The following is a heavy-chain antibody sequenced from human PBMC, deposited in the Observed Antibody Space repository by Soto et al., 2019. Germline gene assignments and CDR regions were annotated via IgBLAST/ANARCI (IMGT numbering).Heavy chain of an antibody. J-gene: IGHJ6*02. V-gene: IGHV3-23*01. CDR3: ARDVWETTSMYYGLDV. CDR2: ITGSGAIT. D-gene: IGHD1-26*01. Sequence: PGGALRLSCADSGFTFSSYAMSWVRLAPGKGLEWVSGITGSGAITYYTDSVKGRFTISRDNSKNTLYLQMHSLRAEDTAVYYYARDVWETTSMYYGLDVWGLGTTVPVSS. CDR1: GFTFSSYA.